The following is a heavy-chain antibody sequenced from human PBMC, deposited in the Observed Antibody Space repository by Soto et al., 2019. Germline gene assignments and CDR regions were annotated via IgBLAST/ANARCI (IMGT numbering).Heavy chain of an antibody. V-gene: IGHV1-18*01. CDR1: GYTFTSYG. J-gene: IGHJ6*02. CDR2: ISAYNGNT. Sequence: GASVKVSCKASGYTFTSYGISWVRQAPGQGLEWMGWISAYNGNTNYAQKLQGRVTMTTDTSTSTAYMELRSLRSDDTAVYYCAGGLLGYCSGGSCSGYYYGMDVWGQGTTVTV. D-gene: IGHD2-15*01. CDR3: AGGLLGYCSGGSCSGYYYGMDV.